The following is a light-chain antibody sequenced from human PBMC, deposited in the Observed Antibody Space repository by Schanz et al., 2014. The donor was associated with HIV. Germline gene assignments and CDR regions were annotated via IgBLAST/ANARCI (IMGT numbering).Light chain of an antibody. CDR2: STS. J-gene: IGKJ3*01. CDR1: QTVSSNS. V-gene: IGKV3-20*01. CDR3: QHYGSS. Sequence: EIVLTQSPGTLSLSPGERATLSCRASQTVSSNSLGWYQKKRGQVPRLLIYSTSRRANGIPDGFSDGGSGTDFTLTISRLEPENFAVYDCQHYGSSFGHGPKVDSK.